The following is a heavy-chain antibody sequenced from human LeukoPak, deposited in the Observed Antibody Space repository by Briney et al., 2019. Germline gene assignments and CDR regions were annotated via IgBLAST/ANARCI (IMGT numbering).Heavy chain of an antibody. J-gene: IGHJ4*02. CDR3: ARHPVGYCSSTSCYNFYFDY. Sequence: SETLSLTCVVSGGSISSYNWWSWVRQPPGKGLEWIGEIYHSGSTNYNPSLKSRVTISLDKSKNQFSLKLSSVTAADTAVYYCARHPVGYCSSTSCYNFYFDYWGQGTLVTVSS. D-gene: IGHD2-2*02. V-gene: IGHV4-4*02. CDR2: IYHSGST. CDR1: GGSISSYNW.